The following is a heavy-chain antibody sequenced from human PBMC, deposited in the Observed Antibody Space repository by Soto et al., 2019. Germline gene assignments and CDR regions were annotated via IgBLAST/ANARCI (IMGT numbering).Heavy chain of an antibody. V-gene: IGHV4-59*01. D-gene: IGHD1-20*01. Sequence: SETLSLTCTVSGGSISSYYWSWIRQPPGKGLEWIGYIYYSGSTNYNPSLKSRVTISVDTSKNQFSLKLSSVTAADTAVYYCARDITGTLNWLDPCGQGTLVTVYS. J-gene: IGHJ5*02. CDR2: IYYSGST. CDR1: GGSISSYY. CDR3: ARDITGTLNWLDP.